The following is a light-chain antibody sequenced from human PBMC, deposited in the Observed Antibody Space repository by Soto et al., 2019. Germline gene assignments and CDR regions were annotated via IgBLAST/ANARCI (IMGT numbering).Light chain of an antibody. CDR3: QSADKSGTYV. CDR2: KNS. V-gene: IGLV3-25*03. CDR1: ALPKQY. Sequence: SYELTQPPSVSVSPGQMARITCSGDALPKQYAYWYQQKPGQAPVLLIYKNSERPSGIPERFSGSSSGTTVTLTISGGQAEDEADYYCQSADKSGTYVFGTGTKVTVL. J-gene: IGLJ1*01.